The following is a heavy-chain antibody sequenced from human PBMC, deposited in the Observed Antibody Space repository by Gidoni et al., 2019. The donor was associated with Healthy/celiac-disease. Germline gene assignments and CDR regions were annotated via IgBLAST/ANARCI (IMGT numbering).Heavy chain of an antibody. CDR1: DSVSSNSAA. Sequence: DSVSSNSAAWNWIRQSPSRGLEWLGRTYYRSKWYNDYAVSVKSRITINPDTSKNQFSRQLNSVTPEDTAVYYCARDLGSSWDYYYYGMDVWGQGTTVTVSS. V-gene: IGHV6-1*01. J-gene: IGHJ6*02. D-gene: IGHD6-13*01. CDR3: ARDLGSSWDYYYYGMDV. CDR2: TYYRSKWYN.